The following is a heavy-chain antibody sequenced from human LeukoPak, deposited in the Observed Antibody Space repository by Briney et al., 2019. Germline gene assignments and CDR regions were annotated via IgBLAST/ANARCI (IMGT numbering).Heavy chain of an antibody. V-gene: IGHV4-30-4*08. J-gene: IGHJ5*02. Sequence: PSETLSLTCTVSGGSISSGDYYWSWIRQPPGKGLEWIGYIYYSGSTSYNPSLKSRVTILVDTSKNQFSLKLSSMTAADTAVYYCARHGTKQYSSGWYFDPWGQGTLVTVSS. D-gene: IGHD6-19*01. CDR1: GGSISSGDYY. CDR3: ARHGTKQYSSGWYFDP. CDR2: IYYSGST.